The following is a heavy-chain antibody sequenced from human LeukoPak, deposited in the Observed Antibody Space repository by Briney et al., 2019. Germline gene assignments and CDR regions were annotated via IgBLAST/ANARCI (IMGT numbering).Heavy chain of an antibody. V-gene: IGHV4-59*08. CDR2: ISYSGST. D-gene: IGHD6-13*01. CDR1: GGSIRSYS. Sequence: NPSETLSLTCTVSGGSIRSYSWSWIRQSPGKGLEWIGSISYSGSTDYNPSLNNRVTISVDRSKNNFSLRLTSVSAADTAVYYCARYSSSWFLTDYYYYMDIWCKGTTVIVSS. CDR3: ARYSSSWFLTDYYYYMDI. J-gene: IGHJ6*03.